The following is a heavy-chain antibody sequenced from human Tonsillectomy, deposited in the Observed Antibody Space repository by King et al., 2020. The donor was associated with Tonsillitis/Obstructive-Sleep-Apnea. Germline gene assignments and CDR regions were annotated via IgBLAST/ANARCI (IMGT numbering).Heavy chain of an antibody. D-gene: IGHD1-26*01. CDR1: GFTFDDYA. Sequence: VQLVESGGGLVQPGRSLRLSCATSGFTFDDYAMHWVRQAPGKGLECVAGIIWNSANIGYADSVKGRFTISRDNAKNSLYLQMNSLRAEDTALYYCAKDGERGAYYNFYFMDVWGKGTTVTVSS. CDR2: IIWNSANI. J-gene: IGHJ6*03. CDR3: AKDGERGAYYNFYFMDV. V-gene: IGHV3-9*01.